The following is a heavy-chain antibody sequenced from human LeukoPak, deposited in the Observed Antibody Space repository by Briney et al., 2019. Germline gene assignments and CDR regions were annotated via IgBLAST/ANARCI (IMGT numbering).Heavy chain of an antibody. CDR2: ISAYNGST. J-gene: IGHJ4*02. Sequence: ASVKVSCXASGYTFTSYGISWVRQAPGQGLEWMGWISAYNGSTNYAQKLQGRVTMTTDTSTSTAYMELRSLRSDDTAIYYCARDRPTIFGVVNHDYWGQGTLVTVSS. V-gene: IGHV1-18*01. CDR3: ARDRPTIFGVVNHDY. CDR1: GYTFTSYG. D-gene: IGHD3-3*01.